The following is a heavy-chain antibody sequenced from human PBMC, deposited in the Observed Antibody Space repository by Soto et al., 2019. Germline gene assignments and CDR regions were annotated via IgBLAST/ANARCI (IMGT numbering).Heavy chain of an antibody. V-gene: IGHV4-59*01. Sequence: QVQLQESGPGLVKSSETLSLTCTVSGGSIDYYYWSWIRQPPGKGLEWIGYISDSGSTKYNPSLRSRVPISVDTSKNQFSLHLSSVTASDTAVYYCARDSTSWFPYQDIAVWGQGTTVTVSS. CDR3: ARDSTSWFPYQDIAV. J-gene: IGHJ6*02. D-gene: IGHD2-2*01. CDR2: ISDSGST. CDR1: GGSIDYYY.